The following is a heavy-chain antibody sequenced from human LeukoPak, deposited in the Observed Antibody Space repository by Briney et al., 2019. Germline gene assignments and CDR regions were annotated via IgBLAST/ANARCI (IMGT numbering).Heavy chain of an antibody. CDR2: IYYSGST. CDR3: AIGADGDLGSDY. J-gene: IGHJ4*02. V-gene: IGHV4-39*07. CDR1: GGSLSSSSYY. Sequence: SDTLSLTCTVSGGSLSSSSYYWGWIRQPPGRGLEGIGSIYYSGSTYYNPSLKSRVTISADTSKNQFSLKLSSVTAAHTAVYYCAIGADGDLGSDYWGQGTLVTVSS. D-gene: IGHD4-17*01.